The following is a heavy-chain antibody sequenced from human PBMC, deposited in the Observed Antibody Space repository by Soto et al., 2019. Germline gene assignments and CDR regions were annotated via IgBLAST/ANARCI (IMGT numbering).Heavy chain of an antibody. V-gene: IGHV5-10-1*01. CDR2: IDPSDSYT. CDR3: ARLRPYDSSGYFF. Sequence: PGESLKISCKGSGYSFTSYWISWVRQMPGKGLDWMGRIDPSDSYTNYSPSFQGHVTISAXXXIXXXYXQXXXLXASDTAMYYCARLRPYDSSGYFFWGQGTLVTVSS. CDR1: GYSFTSYW. J-gene: IGHJ4*02. D-gene: IGHD3-22*01.